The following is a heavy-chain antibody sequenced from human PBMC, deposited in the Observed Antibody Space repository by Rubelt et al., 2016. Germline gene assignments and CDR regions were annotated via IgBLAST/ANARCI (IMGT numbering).Heavy chain of an antibody. J-gene: IGHJ4*02. Sequence: QVQLVESGGGVVQPGRSLRLSCAASGFTFSSYGMHWVRQAPGKGLEWVAVIWYDGSNKYYADSVKGRFTISRDNSKNTLYLQRNSLGAEDTAVYYCARVPYGDYVWGLLGYWGQGTLVTVSS. CDR2: IWYDGSNK. CDR3: ARVPYGDYVWGLLGY. V-gene: IGHV3-33*01. D-gene: IGHD3-16*01. CDR1: GFTFSSYG.